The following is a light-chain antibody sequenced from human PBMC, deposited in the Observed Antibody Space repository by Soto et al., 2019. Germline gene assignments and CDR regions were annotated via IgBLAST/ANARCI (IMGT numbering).Light chain of an antibody. CDR2: DNN. Sequence: QSVLTQPPSVSAAPGQTVTISCSGSSSNIGNNFVSWYQQLPGTAPKLLIYDNNKRPSGIPDRFSGSKSGASATLGITGLQTGEEADYYCGTWDNSRSAGVFGGGTKVTVL. V-gene: IGLV1-51*01. J-gene: IGLJ3*02. CDR3: GTWDNSRSAGV. CDR1: SSNIGNNF.